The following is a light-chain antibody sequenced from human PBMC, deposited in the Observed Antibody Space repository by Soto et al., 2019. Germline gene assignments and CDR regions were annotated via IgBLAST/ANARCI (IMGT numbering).Light chain of an antibody. J-gene: IGKJ1*01. CDR1: QTISSW. CDR3: QHYNSYSEA. V-gene: IGKV1-5*03. Sequence: DIQMTQSPSCVSSSVGDRITSTCRASQTISSWLAWYQQKPGKAPKLLIYKASTLKSGVPSRFSGSGSGTEFTLTISSLQPDDFATYYCQHYNSYSEAFGQGTKV. CDR2: KAS.